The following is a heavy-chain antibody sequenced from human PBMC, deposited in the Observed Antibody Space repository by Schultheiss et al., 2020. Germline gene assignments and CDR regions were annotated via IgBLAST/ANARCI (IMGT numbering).Heavy chain of an antibody. Sequence: GESLKISCAASGFTFSSYSMNWVRQAPGKGLEWVSSISSSSSYIYYADSVKGRFTISRDNAKNSLYLQMNSLRAEDTAVYYCARDDGPDQGWFDPWGQGTLVTVSS. CDR2: ISSSSSYI. CDR1: GFTFSSYS. CDR3: ARDDGPDQGWFDP. D-gene: IGHD2-2*01. J-gene: IGHJ5*02. V-gene: IGHV3-21*01.